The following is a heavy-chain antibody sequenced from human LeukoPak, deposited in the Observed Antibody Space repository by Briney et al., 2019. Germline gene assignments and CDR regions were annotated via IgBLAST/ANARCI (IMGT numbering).Heavy chain of an antibody. CDR2: ISAYNGNT. Sequence: ASAKVSCKASGYTFTGYFIHWVRQAPGQGLEWMGWISAYNGNTNYAQKLQGRVTMTTDTSTSTAYMELRSLRSDDTAVYYCARVTMVRGVIREGSDYWGQGTLVTVSS. CDR3: ARVTMVRGVIREGSDY. V-gene: IGHV1-18*04. J-gene: IGHJ4*02. D-gene: IGHD3-10*01. CDR1: GYTFTGYF.